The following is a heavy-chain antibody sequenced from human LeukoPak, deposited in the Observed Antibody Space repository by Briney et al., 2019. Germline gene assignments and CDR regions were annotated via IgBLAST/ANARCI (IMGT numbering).Heavy chain of an antibody. D-gene: IGHD5-18*01. J-gene: IGHJ4*02. V-gene: IGHV1-69*06. Sequence: ASVKVSCKASGGTFSSYAISWVRQAPGQGLEWMGGIIPIFGTANYARKFQGRVTITADTSTSTAYMELRSLRSDDTAVYYCARGYGGIQLWFDYWGQGTLVTVSS. CDR3: ARGYGGIQLWFDY. CDR2: IIPIFGTA. CDR1: GGTFSSYA.